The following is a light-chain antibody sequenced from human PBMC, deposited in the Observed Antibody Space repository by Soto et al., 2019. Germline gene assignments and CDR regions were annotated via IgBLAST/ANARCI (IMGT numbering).Light chain of an antibody. CDR1: QTVNIRY. CDR2: GAS. CDR3: QQYDDSQGFI. J-gene: IGKJ3*01. V-gene: IGKV3-20*01. Sequence: DIVLTQSPVSLSLSPGDRATLSCRASQTVNIRYLAWYQQRPGQAPRLLIYGASNRATAIPGRFSGSGSGTDFTLTISRLEPEDFAVYYCQQYDDSQGFIFGPGTNVDLK.